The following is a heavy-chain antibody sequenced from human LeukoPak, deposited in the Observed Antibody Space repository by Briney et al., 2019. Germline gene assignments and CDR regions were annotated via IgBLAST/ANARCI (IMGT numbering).Heavy chain of an antibody. CDR3: VRDYGGSSPFDY. D-gene: IGHD4-23*01. V-gene: IGHV3-21*01. CDR1: GFTFSSYS. Sequence: GGSLRLSCAASGFTFSSYSMNWVRQAPGKGLEWVSSISSGSTYTHYADSVKGRFTISRDNAKNSSYLQMNSLRAEDTAVYYCVRDYGGSSPFDYWGQGTLVTVSS. J-gene: IGHJ4*02. CDR2: ISSGSTYT.